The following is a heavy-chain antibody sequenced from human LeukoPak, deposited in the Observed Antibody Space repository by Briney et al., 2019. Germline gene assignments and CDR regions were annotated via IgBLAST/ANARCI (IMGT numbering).Heavy chain of an antibody. CDR3: ARDAAAGSWFDP. CDR1: GYTFTSYG. CDR2: ISAYNGNT. V-gene: IGHV1-18*01. D-gene: IGHD1-26*01. J-gene: IGHJ5*02. Sequence: ASVKVSCKASGYTFTSYGISWVRQAPGQGLEWMGWISAYNGNTNYAQELQGRVTMTTDTSTSTAYMELRSLRSDDTAVYYCARDAAAGSWFDPWGQGTLVTVSS.